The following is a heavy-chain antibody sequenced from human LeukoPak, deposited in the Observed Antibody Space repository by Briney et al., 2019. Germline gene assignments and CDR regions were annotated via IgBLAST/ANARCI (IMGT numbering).Heavy chain of an antibody. CDR1: GYTFTSYA. Sequence: ASVKVSCKASGYTFTSYAMNWVRQAPGQGLEWMGWINTNTGNPTYAQGFTGRFVFSLDTSVSTAYLQISSLKAEDTAVYYCARAPGSGSYYDRRRGGIDYWGQGTLVTVSS. J-gene: IGHJ4*02. CDR3: ARAPGSGSYYDRRRGGIDY. D-gene: IGHD1-26*01. V-gene: IGHV7-4-1*02. CDR2: INTNTGNP.